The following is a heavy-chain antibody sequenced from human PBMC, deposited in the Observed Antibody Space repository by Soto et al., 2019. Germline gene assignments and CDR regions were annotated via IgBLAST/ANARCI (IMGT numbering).Heavy chain of an antibody. CDR1: GFTFSSYA. Sequence: GGSLRLSCAASGFTFSSYAMTWVRQAPGKGLEWVSSISASGGSTDYADSVKGRFTISRDNSKNTLYLLMSSLRAEDTAIYYCXKDPQANWFDPWGQGTLVTVSS. CDR3: XKDPQANWFDP. V-gene: IGHV3-23*01. J-gene: IGHJ5*02. CDR2: ISASGGST.